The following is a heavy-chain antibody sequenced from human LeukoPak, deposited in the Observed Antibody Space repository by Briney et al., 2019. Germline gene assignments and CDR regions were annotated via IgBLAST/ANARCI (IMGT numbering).Heavy chain of an antibody. CDR2: VSGPGDNT. Sequence: GGSLRLSCAASGYTFTRYAMKWVRQAPGKGLEWVSPVSGPGDNTYYAGSVKGRFTISRDNAKNTVYLQMNSLRAGDTAVYYCAREATSSSGWYIDYWGQGTLVTVSS. CDR3: AREATSSSGWYIDY. D-gene: IGHD6-25*01. CDR1: GYTFTRYA. V-gene: IGHV3-23*01. J-gene: IGHJ4*02.